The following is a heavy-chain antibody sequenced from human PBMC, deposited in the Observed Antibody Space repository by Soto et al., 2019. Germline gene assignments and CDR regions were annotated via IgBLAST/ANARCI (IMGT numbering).Heavy chain of an antibody. V-gene: IGHV1-69*08. D-gene: IGHD6-6*01. CDR2: IIPLLDTV. CDR3: ASGGSSLNFHS. J-gene: IGHJ4*02. Sequence: GASVKVSCKAGGTFSTSSITWVRQAPGQGLEWMGRIIPLLDTVDYAQKFQGRVTITADTAKNTLYLQMNSLRAEDTAVYYCASGGSSLNFHSWGQGTLVTVSS. CDR1: GGTFSTSS.